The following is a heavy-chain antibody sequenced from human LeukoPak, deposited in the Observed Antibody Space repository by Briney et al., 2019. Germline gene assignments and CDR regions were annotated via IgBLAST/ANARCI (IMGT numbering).Heavy chain of an antibody. Sequence: SVKVSCKASGGTFSSYAISWVRQAPGQGLEWMGGIIPIFGTANYAQKFQGRVTIAADESTSTAYMELSSLRSEDTAVYYCARDLEYQPGGMDVWGKGTTVTVSS. D-gene: IGHD2-2*01. V-gene: IGHV1-69*13. J-gene: IGHJ6*04. CDR2: IIPIFGTA. CDR3: ARDLEYQPGGMDV. CDR1: GGTFSSYA.